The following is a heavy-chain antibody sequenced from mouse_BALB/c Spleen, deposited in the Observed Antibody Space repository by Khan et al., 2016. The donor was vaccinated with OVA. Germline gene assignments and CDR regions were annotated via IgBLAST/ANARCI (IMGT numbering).Heavy chain of an antibody. D-gene: IGHD2-4*01. CDR1: GYSITSEYA. V-gene: IGHV3-2*02. J-gene: IGHJ3*01. CDR2: INYSGNT. Sequence: EVQLQESGPGLVKPSQSLSLTCTVTGYSITSEYAWNWIRQFPGNKLEWMGYINYSGNTRYTPSLKSRVSITRDSSKNQFFLQLISVTTDDTATYYCTGKDYYDCDPFPYWGQGTLVTVSA. CDR3: TGKDYYDCDPFPY.